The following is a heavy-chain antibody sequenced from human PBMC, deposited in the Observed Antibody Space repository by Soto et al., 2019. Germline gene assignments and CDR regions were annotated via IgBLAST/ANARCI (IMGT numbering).Heavy chain of an antibody. D-gene: IGHD6-19*01. Sequence: SETLSLTCAVYGGSFSGYYWSWIRQPPGKGLEWIGEINHSGSTNYNPSLKSRVTISVDTSKNQFSLKLSSVTAADTAVYYCATNRGSSANFDYWGQGTLVTVSS. J-gene: IGHJ4*02. V-gene: IGHV4-34*01. CDR1: GGSFSGYY. CDR2: INHSGST. CDR3: ATNRGSSANFDY.